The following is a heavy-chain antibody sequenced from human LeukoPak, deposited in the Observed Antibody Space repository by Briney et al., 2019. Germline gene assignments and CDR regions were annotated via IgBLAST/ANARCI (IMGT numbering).Heavy chain of an antibody. CDR1: GFTFSSYA. J-gene: IGHJ4*02. D-gene: IGHD6-19*01. CDR3: AKEGNSGWYYFDY. V-gene: IGHV3-23*01. CDR2: ISGSGRTT. Sequence: PGGSLRLSCAASGFTFSSYAMSWVRQAPGTGLEWVSAISGSGRTTYYADSVKGRFTISRDNSKNTLYLQLNGLRAEDTTVYYCAKEGNSGWYYFDYWGQGTLVTVSS.